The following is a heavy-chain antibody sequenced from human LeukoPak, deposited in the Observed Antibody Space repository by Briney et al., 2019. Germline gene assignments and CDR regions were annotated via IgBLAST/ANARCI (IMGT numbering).Heavy chain of an antibody. Sequence: SETLSLTCTVSGGSMSTYYWSWIRQPPGKGLEWIGYIYHSGSTTYNPPLKSRVTISVDTSKNQFSLKLSSVTAADTAVYYCARAYGSRDAFDIWGQGTMVTVSS. CDR1: GGSMSTYY. D-gene: IGHD1-26*01. V-gene: IGHV4-59*01. J-gene: IGHJ3*02. CDR2: IYHSGST. CDR3: ARAYGSRDAFDI.